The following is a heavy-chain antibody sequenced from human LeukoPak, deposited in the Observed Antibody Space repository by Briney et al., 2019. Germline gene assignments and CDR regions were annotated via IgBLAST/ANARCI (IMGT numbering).Heavy chain of an antibody. V-gene: IGHV4-59*02. D-gene: IGHD4-23*01. CDR1: SRSVSNNY. CDR3: AREPLGDYGGNSGFEY. Sequence: SETLSLTCTVASRSVSNNYWNSIRQPPGKGLEWIGYIYYSGGTNYNPSLKSRLTISVDTSKNQFSLKLTSVTAADTAVYYCAREPLGDYGGNSGFEYWGQGSLVTVSS. J-gene: IGHJ4*02. CDR2: IYYSGGT.